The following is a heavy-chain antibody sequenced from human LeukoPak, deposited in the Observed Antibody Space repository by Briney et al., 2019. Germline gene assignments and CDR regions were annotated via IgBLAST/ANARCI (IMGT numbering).Heavy chain of an antibody. CDR1: GFTFSSYW. CDR2: IKQDGSEK. Sequence: GGSLRLSCAASGFTFSSYWMSWVRQAPGKGLEWVANIKQDGSEKYYVDSVKGRFTTSRDNAKNSLYLQMNSLRAEDTAVYYCARVWDIVVVTAISYDCWGQGTLVTVSS. D-gene: IGHD2-21*02. V-gene: IGHV3-7*01. J-gene: IGHJ4*02. CDR3: ARVWDIVVVTAISYDC.